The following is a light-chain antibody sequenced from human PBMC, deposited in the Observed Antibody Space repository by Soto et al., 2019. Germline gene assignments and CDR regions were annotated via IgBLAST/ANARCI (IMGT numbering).Light chain of an antibody. Sequence: DVTQPASVSGSPVDSITISCTGTNSDVGTHNLVSWYQQHPGKAPKLIIFNNNQRPSGVPDRFSGSKSGTSASLAISGLQSEDEGDYYCATWDTSFSGLYVFGAGTKVTVL. CDR3: ATWDTSFSGLYV. CDR1: NSDVGTHNL. J-gene: IGLJ1*01. V-gene: IGLV2-14*02. CDR2: NNN.